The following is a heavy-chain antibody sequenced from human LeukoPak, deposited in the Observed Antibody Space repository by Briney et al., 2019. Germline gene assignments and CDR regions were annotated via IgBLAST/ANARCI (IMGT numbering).Heavy chain of an antibody. CDR3: ARLPSIAAHYYYYYYYMDV. Sequence: SETLSLTCTVSGGSISSYYWSWIRQPPGKGLEWIGYIYYSGSTNYNPSLKSRVTISVDTSKNQFSLMLSSVTAADTAVYYCARLPSIAAHYYYYYYYMDVWGKGTTVTVSS. D-gene: IGHD6-6*01. CDR2: IYYSGST. J-gene: IGHJ6*03. CDR1: GGSISSYY. V-gene: IGHV4-59*01.